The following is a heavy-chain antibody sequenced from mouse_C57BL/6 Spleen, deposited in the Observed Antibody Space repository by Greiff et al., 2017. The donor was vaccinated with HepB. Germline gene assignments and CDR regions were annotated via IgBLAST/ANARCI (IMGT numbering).Heavy chain of an antibody. CDR1: GYTFTSYW. CDR2: IYPGSGST. V-gene: IGHV1-55*01. D-gene: IGHD1-1*01. J-gene: IGHJ2*01. CDR3: ASSYYYGSSFDY. Sequence: VKLQQPGAELVKPGASVKMSCKASGYTFTSYWITWVKQRPGQGLEWIGDIYPGSGSTNYNEKFKSKATLTVDTSSSTAYMQLSSLTSEDSAVYYCASSYYYGSSFDYWGQGTTLTVSS.